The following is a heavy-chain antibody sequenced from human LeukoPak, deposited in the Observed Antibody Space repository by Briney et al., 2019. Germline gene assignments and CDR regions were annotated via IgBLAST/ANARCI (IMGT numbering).Heavy chain of an antibody. Sequence: SETLSLTCTVSGGSINSYYWSWIRQPPGKGLEWIGYIYYSGSTNYNPSLKSRVTISVDTSKNQFSLKLSPVTAADTAVYYCARVWTSSGYYRVDYWGQGTLVTVSS. CDR3: ARVWTSSGYYRVDY. V-gene: IGHV4-59*01. CDR2: IYYSGST. J-gene: IGHJ4*02. CDR1: GGSINSYY. D-gene: IGHD3-22*01.